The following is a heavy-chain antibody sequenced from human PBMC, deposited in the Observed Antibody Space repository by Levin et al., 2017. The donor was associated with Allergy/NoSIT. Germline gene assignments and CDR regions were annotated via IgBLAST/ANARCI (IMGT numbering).Heavy chain of an antibody. CDR3: ARNHACDGAGYFDY. CDR2: IYSGGDT. V-gene: IGHV3-66*01. Sequence: GGSLRLSCAASGFTVRSNYMSWVRQAPGKGLEWVSVIYSGGDTYYADSVMGRFTISRDNSKNTLYLQMNSLRAEDTAVYYCARNHACDGAGYFDYWGQGTLVSVSS. CDR1: GFTVRSNY. J-gene: IGHJ4*02. D-gene: IGHD1-14*01.